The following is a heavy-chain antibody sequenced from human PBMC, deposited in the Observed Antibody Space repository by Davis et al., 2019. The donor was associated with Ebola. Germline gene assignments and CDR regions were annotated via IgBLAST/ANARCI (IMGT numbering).Heavy chain of an antibody. CDR1: GGSFSGNY. CDR3: ARAMTTVWFDP. J-gene: IGHJ5*02. D-gene: IGHD4-11*01. Sequence: PSETLSLTCAVYGGSFSGNYWSWIRQPPGKGLEWIGEINHSGSTYYNPSLKSRVTISVDTSKNQFSLKLSSVTAADTAVYYCARAMTTVWFDPWGQGTLVTVSS. V-gene: IGHV4-34*01. CDR2: INHSGST.